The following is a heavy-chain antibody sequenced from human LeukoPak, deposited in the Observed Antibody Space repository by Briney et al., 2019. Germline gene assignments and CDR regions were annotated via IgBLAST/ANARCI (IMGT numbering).Heavy chain of an antibody. Sequence: SETLSLTCTVSGGSISSSSYYWGWIRQPPGKGLEWIGSIYYSGSTYYNPSLKSRVTISVDTSKNQFSLKLSSVTAADTAVYYCARLQRGSSWYGGVLSDCWGQGTLVTVSS. CDR3: ARLQRGSSWYGGVLSDC. V-gene: IGHV4-39*01. CDR1: GGSISSSSYY. CDR2: IYYSGST. J-gene: IGHJ4*02. D-gene: IGHD6-13*01.